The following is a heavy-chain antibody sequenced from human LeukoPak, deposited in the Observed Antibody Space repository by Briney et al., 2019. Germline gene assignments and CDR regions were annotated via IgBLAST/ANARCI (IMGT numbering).Heavy chain of an antibody. V-gene: IGHV1-24*01. CDR3: AKDADYGDYVPDY. Sequence: ASVKVSCKVSGYTLTELSMHWVRQAPGKGLEWMGGFDPEDGETIYAQKFQGRVTMTGDTSTDTAYMELSSLRSEDTAVYYCAKDADYGDYVPDYWGQGTLVTVSS. CDR1: GYTLTELS. J-gene: IGHJ4*02. CDR2: FDPEDGET. D-gene: IGHD4-17*01.